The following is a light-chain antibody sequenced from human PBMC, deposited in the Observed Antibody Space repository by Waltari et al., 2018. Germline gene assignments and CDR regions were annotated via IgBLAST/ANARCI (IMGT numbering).Light chain of an antibody. J-gene: IGLJ2*01. V-gene: IGLV1-44*01. CDR1: SSNIGINT. CDR2: SNN. Sequence: QSVLTQPPSASGPPGQRVPISCSGRSSNIGINTVNWYQQLPGTAPKLLIYSNNQRPSGVPDRFSGSKSGTSASLAISGLQSEDEADYYCTAWDDSLNVVLFGGGTKLTVL. CDR3: TAWDDSLNVVL.